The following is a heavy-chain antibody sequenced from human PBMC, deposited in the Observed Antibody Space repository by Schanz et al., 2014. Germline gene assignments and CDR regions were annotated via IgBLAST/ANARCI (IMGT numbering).Heavy chain of an antibody. CDR2: IKEDGSVK. V-gene: IGHV3-7*01. D-gene: IGHD6-6*01. CDR1: TFTFSSDW. J-gene: IGHJ4*02. Sequence: EVQLAESGGGLVQPGGSLRLSCAASTFTFSSDWMSWVRQAPGKGLEWVANIKEDGSVKDYVDSVKGRFTISRDNAKNSLYLQMTSLRAEDTAVYYCARDRLAAQGIDSWGQGTLVTVSS. CDR3: ARDRLAAQGIDS.